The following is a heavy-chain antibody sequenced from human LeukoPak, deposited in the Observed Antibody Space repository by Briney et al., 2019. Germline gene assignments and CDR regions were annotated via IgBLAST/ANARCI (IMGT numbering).Heavy chain of an antibody. D-gene: IGHD2-21*02. CDR3: AREGCGGGCYSPMTVDY. CDR2: ISAYNGNT. Sequence: ASVKVSCKASGYTFTSYGISWVRQAPGQGLEWMGWISAYNGNTNYAQKLQGRVTMTTDTSTSTAYMELRSLRSDDTAVYYCAREGCGGGCYSPMTVDYWGQGTLVTVSS. J-gene: IGHJ4*02. V-gene: IGHV1-18*01. CDR1: GYTFTSYG.